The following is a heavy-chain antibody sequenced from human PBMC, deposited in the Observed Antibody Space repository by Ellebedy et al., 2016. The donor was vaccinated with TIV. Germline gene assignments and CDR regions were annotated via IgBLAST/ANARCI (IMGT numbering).Heavy chain of an antibody. V-gene: IGHV3-30-3*01. D-gene: IGHD3-9*01. J-gene: IGHJ4*02. Sequence: GESLKISCAASGFIFSSYAMHWVRQAPGKGLERVAVLSYDGSTKYYADSLKGQFTISRDNSKNTLFLQLNSPRAEDTAVYYCARESFDPYFDYWGQGTLVTVSS. CDR2: LSYDGSTK. CDR1: GFIFSSYA. CDR3: ARESFDPYFDY.